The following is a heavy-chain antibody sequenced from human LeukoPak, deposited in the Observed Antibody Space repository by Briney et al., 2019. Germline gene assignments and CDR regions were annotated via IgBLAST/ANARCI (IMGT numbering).Heavy chain of an antibody. CDR1: GFTFTSYW. J-gene: IGHJ4*02. V-gene: IGHV3-74*01. Sequence: GGSLRLSCAASGFTFTSYWMHWVRQAPGKGLVWLSRINTDGTITSYADSLEGRFTISRDNAKSTVYLQMNSLRTEDTAVYYCARPGVGFDYWGRGALVTVSS. CDR2: INTDGTIT. CDR3: ARPGVGFDY.